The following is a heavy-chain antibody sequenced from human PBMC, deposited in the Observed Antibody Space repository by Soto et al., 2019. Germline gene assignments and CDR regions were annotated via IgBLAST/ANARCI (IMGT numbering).Heavy chain of an antibody. CDR2: ISWNSGNI. Sequence: EVQLVESGGGLVQPGRSLRLSCAASGFTFDDYAMHWVRQVPGKGLEWVSGISWNSGNIGYADSVKGRFTISRDNAKNSLYPQMNSLRVEDTALYYCAKDTYSRSPYYMDVWGKGTTVTVSS. CDR3: AKDTYSRSPYYMDV. V-gene: IGHV3-9*01. CDR1: GFTFDDYA. D-gene: IGHD6-13*01. J-gene: IGHJ6*03.